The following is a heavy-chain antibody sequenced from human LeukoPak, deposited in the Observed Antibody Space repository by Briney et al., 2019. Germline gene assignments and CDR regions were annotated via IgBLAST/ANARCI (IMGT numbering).Heavy chain of an antibody. CDR1: GGSISSYY. CDR2: IYYRGST. D-gene: IGHD6-19*01. V-gene: IGHV4-59*01. J-gene: IGHJ5*02. Sequence: SETLSLTCTVSGGSISSYYWSWIRQPPGKGLEWIGYIYYRGSTNYNPSLKSRVTISVDTSKNQFSLKLSSVTAADTAVYYCARGSEGREGWWFDPWGQGTLVTVSS. CDR3: ARGSEGREGWWFDP.